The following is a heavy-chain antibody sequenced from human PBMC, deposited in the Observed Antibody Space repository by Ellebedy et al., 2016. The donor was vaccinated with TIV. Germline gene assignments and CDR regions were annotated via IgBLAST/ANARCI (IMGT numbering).Heavy chain of an antibody. J-gene: IGHJ4*02. CDR1: GGSLSRYF. CDR3: ARVRGQYLYGSGSYFTD. V-gene: IGHV4-34*01. Sequence: MPGGSLRLSCAVYGGSLSRYFWSWIRQAPGRGPEWIGEINPSGTTNYNPSLKTRVTMLVDTSKTQFSLRLTYVTAADTAVYYCARVRGQYLYGSGSYFTDWGQGEMVTVSS. D-gene: IGHD3-10*01. CDR2: INPSGTT.